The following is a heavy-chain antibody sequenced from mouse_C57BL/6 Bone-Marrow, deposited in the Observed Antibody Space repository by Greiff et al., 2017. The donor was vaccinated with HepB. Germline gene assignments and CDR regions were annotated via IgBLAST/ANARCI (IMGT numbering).Heavy chain of an antibody. J-gene: IGHJ2*01. CDR2: INPYNGGT. CDR1: GYTFTDYY. D-gene: IGHD2-2*01. Sequence: EVQLQQSGPVLVKPGASVKMSCKASGYTFTDYYMNWVKQSHGKSLEWIGVINPYNGGTSYNQKFKGKATLTVDKSSSTAYMVLNSLTSEDSAVYYCALYGYDGFDYWGQGTTLTVSS. V-gene: IGHV1-19*01. CDR3: ALYGYDGFDY.